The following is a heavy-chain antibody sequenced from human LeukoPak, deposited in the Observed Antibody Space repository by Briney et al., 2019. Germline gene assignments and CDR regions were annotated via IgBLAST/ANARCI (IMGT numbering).Heavy chain of an antibody. Sequence: GGSLRLSCAASGFTFSSCAMSWVRQAPGKGLEWVSAISGSGGSTYYADSVKGRFTISRDNSKNTLYLQMNSLRAEDTAVYYCAKDPLLVRGFDYWGQGTLVTVSS. J-gene: IGHJ4*02. CDR3: AKDPLLVRGFDY. CDR1: GFTFSSCA. V-gene: IGHV3-23*01. D-gene: IGHD3-10*01. CDR2: ISGSGGST.